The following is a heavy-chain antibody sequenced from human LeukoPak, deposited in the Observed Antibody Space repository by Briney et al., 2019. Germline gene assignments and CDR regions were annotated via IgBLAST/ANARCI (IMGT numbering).Heavy chain of an antibody. D-gene: IGHD3-10*01. J-gene: IGHJ5*02. Sequence: PSETLSLTCAVYGGSFSGYYWSWIRQPPGKGLEWIGEINHSGSTNYNPSLKSRVTISVDTSKNQFSLKLSSVTAADTAVYYCAGQYYYGSGSVNWFDPWGQGTLVTVSS. CDR3: AGQYYYGSGSVNWFDP. CDR2: INHSGST. CDR1: GGSFSGYY. V-gene: IGHV4-34*01.